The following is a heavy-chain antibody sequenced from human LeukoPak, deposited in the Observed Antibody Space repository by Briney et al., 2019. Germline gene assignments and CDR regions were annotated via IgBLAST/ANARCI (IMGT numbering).Heavy chain of an antibody. CDR2: IYYSGST. CDR3: GRKAGNFDY. J-gene: IGHJ4*02. Sequence: SETLSLTWTVSAGSVSSGSYYWSWIRQPPGKGLEWIGYIYYSGSTNYNPSLKSRVTISVDTSKNQFSLKLSSATAADTAMYYFGRKAGNFDYWGQGTLVTVSS. V-gene: IGHV4-61*01. CDR1: AGSVSSGSYY. D-gene: IGHD3-10*01.